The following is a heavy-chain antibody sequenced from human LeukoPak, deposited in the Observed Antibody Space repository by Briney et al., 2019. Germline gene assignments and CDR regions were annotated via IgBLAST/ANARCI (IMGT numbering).Heavy chain of an antibody. CDR3: ARVKLGGHCSSTSCQGIDY. Sequence: ASVKVSCKASGYTFTGYYMHWVRQAPGQGLEWMGWINPNSGGTNYAQKFQGRVTMTRDTSISTAYMELSRLRSDDTAVYYCARVKLGGHCSSTSCQGIDYWGQGTLVTVSS. J-gene: IGHJ4*02. V-gene: IGHV1-2*02. CDR1: GYTFTGYY. CDR2: INPNSGGT. D-gene: IGHD2-2*01.